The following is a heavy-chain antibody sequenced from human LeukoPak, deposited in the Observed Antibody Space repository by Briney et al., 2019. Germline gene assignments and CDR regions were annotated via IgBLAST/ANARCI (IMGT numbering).Heavy chain of an antibody. CDR3: ARQGRPTYYYDSSGYYRLGNWFDP. CDR1: GYSFTSYW. Sequence: GESLKISCKGSGYSFTSYWIGWVRQMPGKGLEWMGIIYPGDSDTRYSPSFQGQVTISADKSISTAYPQLSSLKASDTAMYYCARQGRPTYYYDSSGYYRLGNWFDPWGQGTLVTVSS. J-gene: IGHJ5*02. CDR2: IYPGDSDT. V-gene: IGHV5-51*01. D-gene: IGHD3-22*01.